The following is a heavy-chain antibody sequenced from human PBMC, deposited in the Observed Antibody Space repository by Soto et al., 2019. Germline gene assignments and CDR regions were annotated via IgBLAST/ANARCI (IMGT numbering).Heavy chain of an antibody. CDR3: AHGSGWLSDQ. V-gene: IGHV2-5*02. D-gene: IGHD6-19*01. CDR2: IYWDDTK. CDR1: GFSLDTFAVG. J-gene: IGHJ4*02. Sequence: QITLKESGPTLVKPTQTLTLTCTFSGFSLDTFAVGVNWIRQPPGKPLSWLALIYWDDTKHYSSSLRNRLTITKDTSKKQVVLTMYNRDPMDTATYYCAHGSGWLSDQWGQGTLVTVSS.